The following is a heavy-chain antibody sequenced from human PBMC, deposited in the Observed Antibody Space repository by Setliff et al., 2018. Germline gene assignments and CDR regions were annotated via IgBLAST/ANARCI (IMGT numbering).Heavy chain of an antibody. D-gene: IGHD3-22*01. CDR1: GFTFVNYW. CDR3: ARDNYYDSTQDAFDI. Sequence: LRLSCAASGFTFVNYWMHWVRQAPGKGLVWVSMISGSAQTTYYAASVKGRFTISRDNANNSLFLQMDTLRPEDTAVYYCARDNYYDSTQDAFDIWGQGTMVTVSS. J-gene: IGHJ3*02. V-gene: IGHV3-21*06. CDR2: ISGSAQTT.